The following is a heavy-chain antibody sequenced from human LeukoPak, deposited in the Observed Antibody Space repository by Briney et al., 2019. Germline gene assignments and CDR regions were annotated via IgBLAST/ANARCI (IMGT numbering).Heavy chain of an antibody. CDR1: GFTFSSYS. CDR2: ISSSSSTI. CDR3: ARANYDILTGSYYFDY. J-gene: IGHJ4*02. Sequence: GGSLRLSCAASGFTFSSYSMNWVRQAPGKGLEWVSYISSSSSTIYYADSVKGRFTISRDNAKNSLYLQMNSLRAEDTAVYYCARANYDILTGSYYFDYWGQGTLVTVSS. V-gene: IGHV3-48*01. D-gene: IGHD3-9*01.